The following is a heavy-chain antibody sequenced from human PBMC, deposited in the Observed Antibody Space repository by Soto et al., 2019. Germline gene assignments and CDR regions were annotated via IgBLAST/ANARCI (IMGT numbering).Heavy chain of an antibody. V-gene: IGHV1-46*01. J-gene: IGHJ4*02. CDR3: ARGFNSGWHRYRLDY. D-gene: IGHD6-19*01. CDR2: INPSGGST. Sequence: GASVKVSCKASGYTFTSYYMHWVRQAPGQGLEWMGIINPSGGSTSYAQKFQGRVTMTRDTSTSTVYMELSSLRSEDTAVYYCARGFNSGWHRYRLDYWGQGTLVTGSS. CDR1: GYTFTSYY.